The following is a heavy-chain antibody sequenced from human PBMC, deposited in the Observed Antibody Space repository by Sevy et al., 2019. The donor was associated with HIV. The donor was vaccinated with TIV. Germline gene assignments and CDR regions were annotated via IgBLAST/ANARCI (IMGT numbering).Heavy chain of an antibody. D-gene: IGHD6-19*01. Sequence: GGSLRLSCAASAFTFSGSAKHWVRQASGKGLEWVGRIRSKANSYATAYAASVKGRFTISRDDSKNTAYLQMNSLKTEDTAVYYCTRRRDSSGWRDFDYWGQGTLVTVSS. V-gene: IGHV3-73*01. J-gene: IGHJ4*02. CDR1: AFTFSGSA. CDR2: IRSKANSYAT. CDR3: TRRRDSSGWRDFDY.